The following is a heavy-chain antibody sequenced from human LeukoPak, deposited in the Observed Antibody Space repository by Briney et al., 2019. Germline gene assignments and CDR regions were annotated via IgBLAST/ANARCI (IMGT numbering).Heavy chain of an antibody. CDR2: ISSDGSST. J-gene: IGHJ4*02. CDR3: AKDRGSNYHYFDN. D-gene: IGHD3-10*01. Sequence: GGSLRLSCAASGFIFSSYWMHWVRQAPGKGLVWVSRISSDGSSTSYADSVKGRFTISRDNAKNTLYLQMNSLRAEDTAVYHCAKDRGSNYHYFDNWGQGTLVTVSS. CDR1: GFIFSSYW. V-gene: IGHV3-74*01.